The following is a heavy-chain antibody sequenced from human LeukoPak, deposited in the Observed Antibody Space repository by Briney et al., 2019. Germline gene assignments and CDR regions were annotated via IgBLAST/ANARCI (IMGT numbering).Heavy chain of an antibody. CDR1: GGSFSGNY. V-gene: IGHV4-34*01. J-gene: IGHJ6*03. CDR2: INHSGVT. D-gene: IGHD6-19*01. Sequence: SETLSLTCSVYGGSFSGNYWTWIRQPPGKGLEWSGEINHSGVTKYNPSLKSRVTMSVDTSKSQFSLKLSSVTAADTAVYYCARYPYLPGIPVGGAIYYYYYMDVWGKGTTVTVSS. CDR3: ARYPYLPGIPVGGAIYYYYYMDV.